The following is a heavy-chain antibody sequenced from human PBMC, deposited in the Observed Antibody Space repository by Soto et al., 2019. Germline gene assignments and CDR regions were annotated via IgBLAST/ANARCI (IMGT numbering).Heavy chain of an antibody. J-gene: IGHJ6*02. CDR3: AKGPAIVLVPAAMNYYYGMDV. V-gene: IGHV3-30*18. D-gene: IGHD2-2*01. CDR1: GFTFSSYG. Sequence: QVQLVESGGGVVQPGRSLRLSCAASGFTFSSYGMHWVRQAPGKGLEWVAVISYDGSNKYYADSVKGRFTISRDNSKNTLYLQMNGLRAEDTAVYYCAKGPAIVLVPAAMNYYYGMDVWGHGTTVTVSS. CDR2: ISYDGSNK.